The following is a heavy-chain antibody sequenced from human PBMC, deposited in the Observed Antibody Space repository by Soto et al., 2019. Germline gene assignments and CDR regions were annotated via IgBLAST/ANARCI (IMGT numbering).Heavy chain of an antibody. Sequence: QVQLVESGGGVVQPGRSLRLSCAASGFTFSSYGMHWVRQAPGKGLEWVAVIWYDGSNKYYADSVKGRFTISRDNSKNTLYLQMNSLRAEDTAVYYCARDGGCRDGYTVGCNWFYPLGQGTLVTVSS. D-gene: IGHD5-18*01. CDR3: ARDGGCRDGYTVGCNWFYP. CDR1: GFTFSSYG. V-gene: IGHV3-33*01. J-gene: IGHJ5*02. CDR2: IWYDGSNK.